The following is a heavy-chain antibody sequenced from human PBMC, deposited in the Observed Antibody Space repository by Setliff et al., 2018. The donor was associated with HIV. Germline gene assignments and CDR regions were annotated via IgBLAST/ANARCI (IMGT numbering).Heavy chain of an antibody. CDR1: GGSISSGGYS. J-gene: IGHJ4*02. CDR2: IYHSGST. Sequence: PSETLSLTCAVSGGSISSGGYSWSWIRQPPGKGLEWIGYIYHSGSTYYNPSLKSRVSISTDTSKRQFSLKLSSVTAADTAVYYCARATLTTVVPFDYWGQGTLVTVSS. D-gene: IGHD4-17*01. CDR3: ARATLTTVVPFDY. V-gene: IGHV4-30-2*05.